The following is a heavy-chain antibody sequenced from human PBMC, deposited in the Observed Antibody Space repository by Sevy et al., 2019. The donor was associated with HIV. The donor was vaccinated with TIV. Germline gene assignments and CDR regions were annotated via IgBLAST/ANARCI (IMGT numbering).Heavy chain of an antibody. V-gene: IGHV3-33*01. CDR2: IWNDGSKK. D-gene: IGHD6-13*01. Sequence: GGSLRLSCAASGFSFSSHGMHWGRQAPGKGLEWVAVIWNDGSKKYYADSVKGRFTISRDNSQNTLYLQMNSLRADDTAVYFCASSITTAGIIDYWGQGTLVTVSS. J-gene: IGHJ4*02. CDR3: ASSITTAGIIDY. CDR1: GFSFSSHG.